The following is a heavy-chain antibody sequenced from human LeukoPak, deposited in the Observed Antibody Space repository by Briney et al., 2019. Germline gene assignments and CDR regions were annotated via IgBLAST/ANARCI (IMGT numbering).Heavy chain of an antibody. CDR1: GFTFSSYA. J-gene: IGHJ4*02. CDR3: AKGQRWELPLDF. V-gene: IGHV3-23*01. D-gene: IGHD2-15*01. CDR2: ISDSGRST. Sequence: GESLRLSCAASGFTFSSYAMTWVRQAPGKGLEWVSAISDSGRSTYYADSVKGRFTISRDVSKSTLYLQMNSLRAEDTALYYCAKGQRWELPLDFWGQGTLVTVSS.